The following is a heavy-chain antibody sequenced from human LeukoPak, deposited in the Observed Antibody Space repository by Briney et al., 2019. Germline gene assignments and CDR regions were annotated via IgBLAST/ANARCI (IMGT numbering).Heavy chain of an antibody. D-gene: IGHD2-2*01. J-gene: IGHJ4*02. V-gene: IGHV4-4*09. CDR1: GGSISSYY. CDR3: RVVVVPPEYYFDY. CDR2: IYTSGST. Sequence: SETLSLTCTVSGGSISSYYWSWIRQPPGKGLEWIGYIYTSGSTNYNPSLKSRVTISVDTSKYQFSLKLSSVTAADTAVYYCRVVVVPPEYYFDYWGQGTLVTVSS.